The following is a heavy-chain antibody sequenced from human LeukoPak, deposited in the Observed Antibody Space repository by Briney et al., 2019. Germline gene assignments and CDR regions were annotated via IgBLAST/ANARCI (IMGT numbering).Heavy chain of an antibody. Sequence: SETLSLTCTVSGGSISSSTYYWGWIRQPPGKGLEWIGSVFYSGSTYNNPSLKSRVTISVDTSKNQFSLKLSSVTAADTAVYYCAKSSYSIFDYWGQGTLVTVSS. V-gene: IGHV4-39*07. J-gene: IGHJ4*02. CDR2: VFYSGST. D-gene: IGHD5-18*01. CDR3: AKSSYSIFDY. CDR1: GGSISSSTYY.